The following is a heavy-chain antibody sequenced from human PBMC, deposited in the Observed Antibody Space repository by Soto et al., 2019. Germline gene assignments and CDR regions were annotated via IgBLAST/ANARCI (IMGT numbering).Heavy chain of an antibody. D-gene: IGHD2-8*02. CDR2: IIPLLDIA. CDR1: GGTFSSHT. J-gene: IGHJ6*02. V-gene: IGHV1-69*02. CDR3: ARVNRALVGDV. Sequence: QAQLVQSGAEVKKPGSSVKVSCKASGGTFSSHTINWVRQAPGQGLEWMGRIIPLLDIANFAQKFQGRVRITAEKSTSTAYMELSSLRCDDTAVYYCARVNRALVGDVWGQGTTVIVSS.